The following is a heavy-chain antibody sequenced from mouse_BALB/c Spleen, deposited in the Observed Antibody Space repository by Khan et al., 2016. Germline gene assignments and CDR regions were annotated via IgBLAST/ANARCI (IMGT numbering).Heavy chain of an antibody. V-gene: IGHV14-3*02. Sequence: EVQLQESGAELVKPGASVKLSCTASGFNIKDTYMHWVTQRPEQGLEWIGRIDPANGNTKNDPKFQGKATITADTSSNTVYLHLSSLTSEDTAVYYGGRGGNYVELGNWGQGTLVTVSA. CDR2: IDPANGNT. J-gene: IGHJ3*01. CDR3: GRGGNYVELGN. CDR1: GFNIKDTY. D-gene: IGHD2-1*01.